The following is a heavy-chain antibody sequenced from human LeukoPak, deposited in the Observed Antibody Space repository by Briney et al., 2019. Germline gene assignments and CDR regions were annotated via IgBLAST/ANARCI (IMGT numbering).Heavy chain of an antibody. D-gene: IGHD2-15*01. J-gene: IGHJ4*02. CDR3: ARGSYYFDY. CDR2: IYYSGST. V-gene: IGHV4-31*03. CDR1: GGSLSSGGYY. Sequence: SETLSLTCTVSGGSLSSGGYYWSWIRQHPGKGLEWIGYIYYSGSTYYNPSLKSRFTISVDTSKTQFSLKLSSVTAADTAVYYCARGSYYFDYWGQGTLVTVSS.